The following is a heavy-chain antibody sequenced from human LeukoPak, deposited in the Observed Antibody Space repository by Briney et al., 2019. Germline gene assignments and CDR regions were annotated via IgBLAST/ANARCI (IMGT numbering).Heavy chain of an antibody. CDR1: GFTLSSFG. V-gene: IGHV3-21*01. CDR2: ISSSSSYI. D-gene: IGHD1-26*01. Sequence: PGGSLRLSCAASGFTLSSFGMNWVRQAPGKGLEWVSSISSSSSYIYYADSVKGRFTISRDNAKNSLYLQMNSLRAEDTAVYYCARDREWELPFDYWGQGTLVTVSS. CDR3: ARDREWELPFDY. J-gene: IGHJ4*02.